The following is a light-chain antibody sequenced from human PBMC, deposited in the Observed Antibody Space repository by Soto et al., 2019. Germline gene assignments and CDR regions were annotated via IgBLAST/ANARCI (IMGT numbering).Light chain of an antibody. CDR3: QQYGSSVLT. V-gene: IGKV3-20*01. J-gene: IGKJ4*01. CDR1: QSVSSTY. Sequence: EIVLTQSPGTLSLSPGERATLSCRASQSVSSTYLAWYQQKPGQAPRLLIYGASTSTTGIPDRFSGSGSGTDFSLTISSLEPEDFAVYYCQQYGSSVLTFGGGTKVEIK. CDR2: GAS.